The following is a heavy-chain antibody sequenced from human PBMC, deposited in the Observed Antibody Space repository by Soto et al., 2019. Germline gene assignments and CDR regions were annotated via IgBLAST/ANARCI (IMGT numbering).Heavy chain of an antibody. D-gene: IGHD3-9*01. Sequence: QVQLVQSGAEVKKPGASVKVSCKASGYTFTSYGISWVRQAPGQGLEWMGWISAYNGNTNYAQKLQGRVTMTTDTSTSTAYMELRSLRSDDTAVYYCARDRPVLRYFDSRPSFDYWGQGTLVTVPS. CDR3: ARDRPVLRYFDSRPSFDY. CDR2: ISAYNGNT. J-gene: IGHJ4*02. CDR1: GYTFTSYG. V-gene: IGHV1-18*01.